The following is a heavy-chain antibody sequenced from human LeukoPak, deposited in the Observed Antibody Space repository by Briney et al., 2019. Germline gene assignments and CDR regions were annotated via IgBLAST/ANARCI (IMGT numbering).Heavy chain of an antibody. CDR1: GFTFSSYA. J-gene: IGHJ4*02. CDR2: ISGSGGST. Sequence: PGGSLRLSCAASGFTFSSYAMSWVRQAPEKGLEWVSAISGSGGSTYYADSVKGRFTISRDNSKNTLYLQMNSLRAEDTAVYYCAKQQDGSGSQADYWGQGTLVTVSS. D-gene: IGHD3-10*01. V-gene: IGHV3-23*01. CDR3: AKQQDGSGSQADY.